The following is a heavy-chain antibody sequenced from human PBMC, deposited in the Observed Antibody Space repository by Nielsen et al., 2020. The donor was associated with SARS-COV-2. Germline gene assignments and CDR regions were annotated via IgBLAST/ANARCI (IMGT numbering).Heavy chain of an antibody. J-gene: IGHJ6*02. CDR3: AKDLRYFDWLRDEIPNRYYYGMDV. Sequence: GGSLRLSCAASGFTFSSYAMSWVRQAPGKGLEWVSAISGSGGSTYYADSVKGRFTISRDNSKNTLYLQMNSLRAEDTAVYYCAKDLRYFDWLRDEIPNRYYYGMDVWGQRTTVTVSS. CDR1: GFTFSSYA. CDR2: ISGSGGST. V-gene: IGHV3-23*01. D-gene: IGHD3-9*01.